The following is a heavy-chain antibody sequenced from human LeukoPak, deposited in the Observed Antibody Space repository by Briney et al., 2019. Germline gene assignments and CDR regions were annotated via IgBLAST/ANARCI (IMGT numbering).Heavy chain of an antibody. CDR1: GGTFSSYA. V-gene: IGHV1-69*05. J-gene: IGHJ4*02. D-gene: IGHD3-3*01. CDR3: ARDISYAQNYDFWSGYSTGFDY. Sequence: SVKVSCKASGGTFSSYAISWVRQAPGQGLEWMGGIIPIFGTANYAQKFQGRVTITTDESTSTAYMELSSLRSEDTAVYYCARDISYAQNYDFWSGYSTGFDYWGQGTLVTVSS. CDR2: IIPIFGTA.